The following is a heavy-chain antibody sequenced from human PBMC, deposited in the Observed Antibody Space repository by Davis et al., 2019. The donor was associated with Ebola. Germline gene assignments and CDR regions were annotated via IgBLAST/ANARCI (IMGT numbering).Heavy chain of an antibody. J-gene: IGHJ4*02. V-gene: IGHV3-9*01. Sequence: PGGSLRLSCAVSGGSISSGGYSWSWIRQPPGKGLEWVSGISWNSGSIGYADSVKGRFTTSRDNAKNSLYLQMNSLRAEDTALYYCAKEMTPPRYIAVAGTAYFDYWGQGTLVTVSS. D-gene: IGHD6-19*01. CDR2: ISWNSGSI. CDR3: AKEMTPPRYIAVAGTAYFDY. CDR1: GGSISSGGYS.